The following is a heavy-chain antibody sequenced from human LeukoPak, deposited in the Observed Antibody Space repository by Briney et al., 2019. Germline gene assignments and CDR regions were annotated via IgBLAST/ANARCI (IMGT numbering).Heavy chain of an antibody. V-gene: IGHV4-34*01. Sequence: SETLSLTCAVYGGSFSGYYWSWIRQPPGKGLEWIGEINHRGSTNYNPSLKSRVTISVDTSKNQFSLKLSSVTAADTAGYYCARAKITIFGVVIIPPYFDYWGQGTLVTVSS. J-gene: IGHJ4*02. CDR3: ARAKITIFGVVIIPPYFDY. D-gene: IGHD3-3*01. CDR2: INHRGST. CDR1: GGSFSGYY.